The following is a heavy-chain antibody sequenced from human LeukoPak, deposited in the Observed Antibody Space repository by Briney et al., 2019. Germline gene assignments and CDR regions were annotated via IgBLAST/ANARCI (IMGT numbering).Heavy chain of an antibody. V-gene: IGHV3-11*01. D-gene: IGHD5-12*01. J-gene: IGHJ6*02. CDR1: GFTFSDYY. Sequence: PGGSLRLSCAASGFTFSDYYMSWIRRAPGKGLEWVSYISSSGSTIYYADSVKGRFTISRDNAKNSLYLQMNSLRAEDTAVYYCARDRVAKNYYYYGMDVWGQGTTVTVSS. CDR2: ISSSGSTI. CDR3: ARDRVAKNYYYYGMDV.